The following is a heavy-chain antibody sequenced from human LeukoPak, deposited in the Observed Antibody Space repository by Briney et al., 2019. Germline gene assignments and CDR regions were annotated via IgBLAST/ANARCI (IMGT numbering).Heavy chain of an antibody. D-gene: IGHD5-18*01. CDR2: IYYSGST. CDR3: ARAHTLNTAMVYSDTAMVMYFDY. CDR1: GGSISSSSYY. V-gene: IGHV4-61*05. J-gene: IGHJ4*02. Sequence: PSETLSLTCTVSGGSISSSSYYWGWIRQPPGKGLERIGYIYYSGSTNYNPSLKSRVTISVDTSKNQFSLNLSSVTAADTAVYYCARAHTLNTAMVYSDTAMVMYFDYWGQGTLVTVSS.